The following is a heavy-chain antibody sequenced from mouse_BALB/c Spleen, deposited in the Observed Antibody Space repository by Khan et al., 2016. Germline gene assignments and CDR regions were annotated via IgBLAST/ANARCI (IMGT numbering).Heavy chain of an antibody. Sequence: VQLQQSGAELVKPAASVKLSCTASGFNIKDTYMHWVKQRPEQGLEWIGRIDPANGNTKYDPKFQGKATITADTSSNTAYLQLSSLTFEDTAVYYCARSPCEYGGGFADWGQGTLVTGSA. J-gene: IGHJ3*01. V-gene: IGHV14-3*02. CDR1: GFNIKDTY. CDR3: ARSPCEYGGGFAD. CDR2: IDPANGNT. D-gene: IGHD1-2*01.